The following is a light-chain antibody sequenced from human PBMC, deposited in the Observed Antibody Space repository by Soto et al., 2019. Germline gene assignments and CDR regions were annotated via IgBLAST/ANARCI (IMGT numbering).Light chain of an antibody. J-gene: IGLJ2*01. Sequence: QPVLTQSPSVSASLGASVTLTCTLSSGHSRYAIAWHQQQPEKGPRYLMKLNSDGSHYKGDGIPDRFSGSSSGAERYLSISSLQSEDEAEYYCQTWDSGGLVFGGGTKLTVL. CDR1: SGHSRYA. CDR2: LNSDGSH. CDR3: QTWDSGGLV. V-gene: IGLV4-69*01.